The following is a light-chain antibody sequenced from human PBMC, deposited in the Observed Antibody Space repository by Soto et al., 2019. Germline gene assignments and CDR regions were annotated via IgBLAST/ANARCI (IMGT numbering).Light chain of an antibody. CDR2: GAS. CDR3: QHYGSPLT. J-gene: IGKJ4*01. V-gene: IGKV3-20*01. Sequence: EIVLTQSPGTLSLSPGGRATLSCRASQSVRSSYLACYQQRPGQAPRLLIFGASFRATGIPGMFSGSGSGTDFTLTISGLEPEDFEVYYCQHYGSPLTFGGGTKVEIK. CDR1: QSVRSSY.